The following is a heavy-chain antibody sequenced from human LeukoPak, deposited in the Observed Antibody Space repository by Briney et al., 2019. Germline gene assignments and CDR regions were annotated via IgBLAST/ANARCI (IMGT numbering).Heavy chain of an antibody. CDR2: ISYDGSNK. V-gene: IGHV3-30-3*01. D-gene: IGHD3-22*01. Sequence: GGSLRLSCAASGFPFSSYAMHWVRQAPGKGLEWVAVISYDGSNKYYADSVKGRFTISRDNSKNTLYLQMNSLRAEDTAVYYCARNNLPNYYDSSGYPDAFDIWGQGPMVTVSS. J-gene: IGHJ3*02. CDR3: ARNNLPNYYDSSGYPDAFDI. CDR1: GFPFSSYA.